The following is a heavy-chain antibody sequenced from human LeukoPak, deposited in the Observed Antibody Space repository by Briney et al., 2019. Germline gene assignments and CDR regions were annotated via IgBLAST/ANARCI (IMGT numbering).Heavy chain of an antibody. CDR3: ARPRASQGPDAFDL. Sequence: SETLSLTCAVYGGSFTGYYWSWIRQPPGKGLEWIGEINHSVSTNYNPSPKSRVTTSVHTSKNNFYLKLSSVTAAHRAGYYCARPRASQGPDAFDLWGQGTMVTVSS. J-gene: IGHJ3*01. CDR2: INHSVST. CDR1: GGSFTGYY. V-gene: IGHV4-34*01.